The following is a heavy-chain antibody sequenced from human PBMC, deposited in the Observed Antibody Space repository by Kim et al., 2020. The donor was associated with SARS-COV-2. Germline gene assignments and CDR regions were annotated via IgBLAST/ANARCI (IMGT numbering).Heavy chain of an antibody. CDR2: IYYSGST. Sequence: SETLSLTCTVSGGSISSSSYYWGWIRQPPGKGLEWIGSIYYSGSTYYNPSLKSRVTISVDTSKNQFSLKLSSVTAADTAVYYCARDHGSGSYRWFDPWGQGTLVTVSS. D-gene: IGHD3-10*01. CDR1: GGSISSSSYY. V-gene: IGHV4-39*07. CDR3: ARDHGSGSYRWFDP. J-gene: IGHJ5*02.